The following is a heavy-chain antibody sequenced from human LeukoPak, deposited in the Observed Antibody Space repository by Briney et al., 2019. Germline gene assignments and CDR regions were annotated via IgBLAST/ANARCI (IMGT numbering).Heavy chain of an antibody. CDR3: ARGVTTVTITCMDV. J-gene: IGHJ6*02. Sequence: ASVKVSCKASGYTFITYAMHWVRQAPGQGLEWMGWISAGNDNTKYSQKFQGRVTMTRNTSISTAYMELSSLRSEDTAVYYCARGVTTVTITCMDVWGQGTTVTVSS. CDR1: GYTFITYA. V-gene: IGHV1-3*01. D-gene: IGHD4-17*01. CDR2: ISAGNDNT.